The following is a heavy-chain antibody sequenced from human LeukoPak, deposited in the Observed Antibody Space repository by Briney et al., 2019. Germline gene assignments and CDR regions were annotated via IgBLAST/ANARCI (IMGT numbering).Heavy chain of an antibody. V-gene: IGHV3-30*02. D-gene: IGHD3-10*01. J-gene: IGHJ6*03. CDR3: AKAPYGSGEDYYYYYMDV. Sequence: GGSLRLSCAASGFTFSSYAMSWVRQAPGKGLEWVAFIRYDGSNKYYADSVKGRFTISRDNSKNTLYLQMNSLRAEDTAVYYCAKAPYGSGEDYYYYYMDVWGKGTTVTISS. CDR2: IRYDGSNK. CDR1: GFTFSSYA.